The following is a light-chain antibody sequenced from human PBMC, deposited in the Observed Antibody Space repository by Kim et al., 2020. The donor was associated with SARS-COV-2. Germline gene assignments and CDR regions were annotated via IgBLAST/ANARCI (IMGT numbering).Light chain of an antibody. CDR3: QQYGSSPYT. CDR2: GAS. CDR1: QSVARSS. V-gene: IGKV3-20*01. Sequence: LLPGERPTPSCRASQSVARSSFAWYQQKPGQAPRLLIYGASSRATGIPDRFGGSGSGTDFTLTISRLEPEDFAVYYCQQYGSSPYTFGQGTKLEI. J-gene: IGKJ2*01.